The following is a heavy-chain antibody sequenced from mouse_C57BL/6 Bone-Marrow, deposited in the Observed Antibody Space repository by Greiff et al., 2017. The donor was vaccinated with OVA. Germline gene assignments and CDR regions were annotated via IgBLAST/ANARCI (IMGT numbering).Heavy chain of an antibody. CDR3: ARGGPTIVTTWYFDV. J-gene: IGHJ1*03. D-gene: IGHD2-5*01. V-gene: IGHV5-4*01. CDR1: GFTFSSYA. CDR2: ISDGGSYT. Sequence: EVQRVESGAGLVKPGGSLKLSCAASGFTFSSYAMSWVRQTPEKRLEWVATISDGGSYTYYPDNVKGRFTISRDNAKNNLYLQMSHLKSEDTAMYYCARGGPTIVTTWYFDVWGTGTTVTVSS.